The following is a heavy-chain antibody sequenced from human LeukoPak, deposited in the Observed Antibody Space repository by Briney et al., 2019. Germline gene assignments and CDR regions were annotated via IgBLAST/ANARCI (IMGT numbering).Heavy chain of an antibody. CDR2: INAGNGNT. Sequence: ASVKVSCKASGDTFTSYAMHWVRQAPGQRLEWMGWINAGNGNTKYSEEFQGRVTITRDTSASTAYMELSSLRSEDMAVYYCARGPLVGATDFDYWGQGTLVTVSS. CDR3: ARGPLVGATDFDY. J-gene: IGHJ4*02. V-gene: IGHV1-3*03. D-gene: IGHD1-26*01. CDR1: GDTFTSYA.